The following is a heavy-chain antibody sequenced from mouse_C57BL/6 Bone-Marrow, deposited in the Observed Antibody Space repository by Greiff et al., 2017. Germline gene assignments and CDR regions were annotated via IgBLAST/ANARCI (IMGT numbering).Heavy chain of an antibody. J-gene: IGHJ4*01. CDR1: GFTFNTYA. V-gene: IGHV10-3*01. CDR3: VRTGKRMDY. Sequence: EVKLMESGGGLVQPKGSLKLSCAASGFTFNTYAMHWVRQAPGKGLEWVARIRSKISNYATYYADSVKDRFTISRDDSQSMLYLQMNNLKTEDTAMYYCVRTGKRMDYWGQGTSVTVSS. D-gene: IGHD4-1*01. CDR2: IRSKISNYAT.